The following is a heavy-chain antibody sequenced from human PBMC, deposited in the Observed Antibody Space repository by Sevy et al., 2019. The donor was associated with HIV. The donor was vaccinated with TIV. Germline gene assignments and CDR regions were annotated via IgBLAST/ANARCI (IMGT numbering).Heavy chain of an antibody. V-gene: IGHV4-4*07. CDR2: IYTSGST. CDR3: ARDDHCSGGSCYSRAYYYGMDV. J-gene: IGHJ6*02. D-gene: IGHD2-15*01. Sequence: SETLSLTCTVSGGSISSYYWSWIRQSAWKGLEWIGRIYTSGSTNYNPSLKSRVTMSVDTSKNQFSLKLSSVTAADTAVYYCARDDHCSGGSCYSRAYYYGMDVWGQGTTVTVSS. CDR1: GGSISSYY.